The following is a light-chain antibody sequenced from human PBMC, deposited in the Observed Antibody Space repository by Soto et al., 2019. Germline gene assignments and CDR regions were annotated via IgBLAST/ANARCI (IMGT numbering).Light chain of an antibody. CDR2: GAS. CDR3: QQYNNWPRT. Sequence: EVVMTQSPATLSVSPGERATLSCRASESVSANLAWYQQKPGQAPTLLIIGASTRATGIPARLRGSGSGTEFTLTISSLQSEDFAVYYCQQYNNWPRTFGQGTKVEI. V-gene: IGKV3-15*01. J-gene: IGKJ1*01. CDR1: ESVSAN.